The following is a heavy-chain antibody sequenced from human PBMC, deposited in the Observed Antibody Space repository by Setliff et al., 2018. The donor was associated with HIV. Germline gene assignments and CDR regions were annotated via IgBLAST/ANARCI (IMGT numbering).Heavy chain of an antibody. CDR2: IFPFFGSA. CDR1: GGTFSSYG. D-gene: IGHD4-17*01. V-gene: IGHV1-69*13. Sequence: ASVKVSCKASGGTFSSYGVNWVRQAPGQGLEWMGGIFPFFGSANYAQKFQGRVTVTADVSTSTIYMELSSLTSEDTAVYYCARGADGDYRYYMDVWGRGTTVTVSS. J-gene: IGHJ6*03. CDR3: ARGADGDYRYYMDV.